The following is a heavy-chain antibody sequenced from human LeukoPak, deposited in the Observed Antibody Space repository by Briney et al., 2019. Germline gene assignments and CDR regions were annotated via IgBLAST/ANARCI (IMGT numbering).Heavy chain of an antibody. J-gene: IGHJ4*02. D-gene: IGHD5-18*01. V-gene: IGHV4-39*01. CDR3: ARFSGYIYGYDY. CDR1: GGSISSSSSY. Sequence: PPETLSLTCTVSGGSISSSSSYWGWIRQPPGKGLEWIGTTYNSWRNYYNPSLKSRVTISGDTSKNQFSLKVTSVTAADTAVYYCARFSGYIYGYDYWGQGTLVTVSS. CDR2: TYNSWRN.